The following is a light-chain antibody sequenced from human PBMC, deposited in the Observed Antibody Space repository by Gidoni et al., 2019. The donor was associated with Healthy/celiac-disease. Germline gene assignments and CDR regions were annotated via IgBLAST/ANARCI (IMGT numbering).Light chain of an antibody. Sequence: IQMPHSPSSLSASVGDRVTLTCRASQGISNYLAWYQQKPGKVPKLLIYAASTLQSGVPSRFSGSGSGTDFTLTISSLQPEDVATYYCQKYNSAPWTFGQGTKVEIK. CDR2: AAS. CDR3: QKYNSAPWT. CDR1: QGISNY. J-gene: IGKJ1*01. V-gene: IGKV1-27*01.